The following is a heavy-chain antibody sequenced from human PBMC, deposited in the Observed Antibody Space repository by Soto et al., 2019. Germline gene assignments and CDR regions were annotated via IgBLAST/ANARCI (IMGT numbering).Heavy chain of an antibody. V-gene: IGHV3-23*04. Sequence: EVQLVESGGGLVQPGGSLRLSCAASGFTFNNYVMVWVRQAPGKGLEWVSSISSGGSATYYADSVKGRFTISRDSSKNTLYLQMNSLTAEDTAVYYCAKDGPYGGKYYYFDFWGQGTLVTVSS. D-gene: IGHD1-26*01. CDR3: AKDGPYGGKYYYFDF. J-gene: IGHJ4*02. CDR1: GFTFNNYV. CDR2: ISSGGSAT.